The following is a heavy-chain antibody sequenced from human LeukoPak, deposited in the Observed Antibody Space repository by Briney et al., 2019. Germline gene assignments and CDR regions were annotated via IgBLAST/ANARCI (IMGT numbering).Heavy chain of an antibody. D-gene: IGHD3-22*01. CDR3: ARGYDSSGYSPPTFDY. CDR2: INWNGGST. V-gene: IGHV3-20*04. CDR1: GFTSDDYG. Sequence: GGSLRLSCAASGFTSDDYGMSWVRQAPGKGLEWVSGINWNGGSTGYADSVKGRFTISRDNAKNSLYLQMNSLRAEDTALYYCARGYDSSGYSPPTFDYWGQGTLVTVSS. J-gene: IGHJ4*02.